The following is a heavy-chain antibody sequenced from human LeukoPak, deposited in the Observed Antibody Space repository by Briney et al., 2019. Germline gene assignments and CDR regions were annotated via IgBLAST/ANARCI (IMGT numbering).Heavy chain of an antibody. CDR1: GYSISSGYY. CDR2: LHHSGST. V-gene: IGHV4-38-2*02. CDR3: AREGAHNSNEFDP. D-gene: IGHD1-20*01. Sequence: SETLSLACTVSGYSISSGYYWGWIRQPPGKGLEWIGSLHHSGSTYYNPSLKSRVTISVDTSKNQFSLKLSSVTAADTAVYYCAREGAHNSNEFDPWGQGTLVTVSS. J-gene: IGHJ5*02.